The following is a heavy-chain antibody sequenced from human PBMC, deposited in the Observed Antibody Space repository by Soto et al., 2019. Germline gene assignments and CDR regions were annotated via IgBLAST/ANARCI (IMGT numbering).Heavy chain of an antibody. CDR3: ARAGSASSPGYYYYGMDV. CDR2: INAGNGNT. D-gene: IGHD7-27*01. J-gene: IGHJ6*02. CDR1: GYTFTSYA. Sequence: QVQLVQSGAEVKKPGASVKVSCKASGYTFTSYAMHWVRQAPGQRLEWMGWINAGNGNTKYSQKFQGRVTITRDTSASTAYMELSSLRSEDTAVYYCARAGSASSPGYYYYGMDVWGQGTTVTVSS. V-gene: IGHV1-3*01.